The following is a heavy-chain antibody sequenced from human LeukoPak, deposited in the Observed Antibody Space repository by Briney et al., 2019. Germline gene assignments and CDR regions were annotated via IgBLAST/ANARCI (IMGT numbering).Heavy chain of an antibody. CDR3: ARGISPKNWFDP. V-gene: IGHV4-4*07. CDR1: GGSISSYY. Sequence: SETLSRTCTVSGGSISSYYWSWIRQPAGKGLEWIGHIYTSGSTNYNPSLKSRVTMSVDTSKNQSSLKLSSVTAVDTAVYYCARGISPKNWFDPWGQGTLVTVSS. CDR2: IYTSGST. J-gene: IGHJ5*02.